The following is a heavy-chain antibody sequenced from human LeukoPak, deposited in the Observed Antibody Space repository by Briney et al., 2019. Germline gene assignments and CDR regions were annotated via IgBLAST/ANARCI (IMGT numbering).Heavy chain of an antibody. CDR3: SARGVDYYGSGSYSDY. CDR2: IYPGDSDT. J-gene: IGHJ4*02. V-gene: IGHV5-51*01. D-gene: IGHD3-10*01. Sequence: GESLKISCKGSGYRFTSYWIGWVRQMPGKGLEWMGIIYPGDSDTRYSPSFQGQVTISADKSISTAYLQWSSLKASDTAMYYCSARGVDYYGSGSYSDYWGQGTLVTVSS. CDR1: GYRFTSYW.